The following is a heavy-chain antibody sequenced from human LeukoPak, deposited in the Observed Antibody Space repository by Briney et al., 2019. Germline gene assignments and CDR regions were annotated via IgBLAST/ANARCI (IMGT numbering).Heavy chain of an antibody. CDR1: GFTFSSYA. CDR2: ISYDGSNK. CDR3: ARGENIVVVTAILYFQH. D-gene: IGHD2-21*02. V-gene: IGHV3-30*04. Sequence: PGRSLRLYCAASGFTFSSYAMHWVRQAPGKGLEWVAVISYDGSNKYYADSVKGRFTISRDNSKNTLYLQMYSLRAEDTAVYYCARGENIVVVTAILYFQHWGQGTLVTVSS. J-gene: IGHJ1*01.